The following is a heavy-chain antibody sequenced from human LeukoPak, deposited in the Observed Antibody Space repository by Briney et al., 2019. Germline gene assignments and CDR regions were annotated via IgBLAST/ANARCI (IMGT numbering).Heavy chain of an antibody. CDR1: GFTFSSYA. CDR2: ISGSGGST. D-gene: IGHD6-6*01. CDR3: LGSSSEDYYYMDV. Sequence: PGGSLRLSCAASGFTFSSYAMSWVRQAPGKGLEWVSAISGSGGSTYYADSVKGRFTISRDNSKNTLYLQMNSLKAEDTAVYYPLGSSSEDYYYMDVWGKGTTVTVSS. J-gene: IGHJ6*03. V-gene: IGHV3-23*01.